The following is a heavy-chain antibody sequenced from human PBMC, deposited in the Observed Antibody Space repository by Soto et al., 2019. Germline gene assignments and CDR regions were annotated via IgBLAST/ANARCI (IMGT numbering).Heavy chain of an antibody. J-gene: IGHJ3*01. CDR3: ARGFRGHYAFDV. CDR2: VKTDGST. CDR1: GITFSSYC. V-gene: IGHV3-74*02. Sequence: EVQLEESGGDLVQPGGSLRLSCAASGITFSSYCMHWVRQAPGKGLVWVSRVKTDGSTYYADSVKDRFTIFRDNAMNTLYLQMIFLTVEDTAVYYCARGFRGHYAFDVWGQGTMVTDSS. D-gene: IGHD5-12*01.